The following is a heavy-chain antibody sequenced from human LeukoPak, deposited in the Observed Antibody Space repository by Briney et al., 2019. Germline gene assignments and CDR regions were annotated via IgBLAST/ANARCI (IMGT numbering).Heavy chain of an antibody. Sequence: SGGSLRLSCAASGFTFSYYAMNWVRQAPGKGLEWVSGISGSSGSTYYADSVKGRFTISRDNSKNTLYLQMNSLRVEDTAVYYCAKSNRRWELLMNYWGQGTLVTVSS. CDR1: GFTFSYYA. V-gene: IGHV3-23*01. CDR3: AKSNRRWELLMNY. CDR2: ISGSSGST. D-gene: IGHD1-26*01. J-gene: IGHJ4*02.